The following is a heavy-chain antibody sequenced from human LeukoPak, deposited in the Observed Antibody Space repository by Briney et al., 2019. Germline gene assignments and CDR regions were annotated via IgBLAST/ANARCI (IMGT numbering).Heavy chain of an antibody. CDR3: AKDPGAFPYFFDS. J-gene: IGHJ4*02. V-gene: IGHV3-23*01. D-gene: IGHD2/OR15-2a*01. Sequence: GGSLRLSCAASGFTFRSFVMSWVRQSPGKGLEYVAGRQSPYYAASVRGRFTISRDNSNNTLFLQMSSLRAEDTALYYCAKDPGAFPYFFDSWGQGTLVTVSS. CDR2: RQSP. CDR1: GFTFRSFV.